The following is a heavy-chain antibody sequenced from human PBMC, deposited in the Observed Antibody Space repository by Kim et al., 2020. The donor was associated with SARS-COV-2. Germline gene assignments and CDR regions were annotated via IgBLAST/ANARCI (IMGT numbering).Heavy chain of an antibody. D-gene: IGHD5-12*01. CDR3: AKARGYENNYWYFDF. J-gene: IGHJ2*01. Sequence: AGSVKRRFTLSRDNSKNTLYRQMSGLRADDTAVYYCAKARGYENNYWYFDFWGRGTLVTVSS. V-gene: IGHV3-23*01.